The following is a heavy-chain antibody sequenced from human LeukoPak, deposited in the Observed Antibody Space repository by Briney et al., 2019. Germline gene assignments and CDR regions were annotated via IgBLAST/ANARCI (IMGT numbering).Heavy chain of an antibody. J-gene: IGHJ5*02. CDR2: IIPIFGTA. D-gene: IGHD1-26*01. CDR3: ARDASGSYFDWFDP. CDR1: GGTFSSYA. Sequence: SVKVSCKASGGTFSSYAISWVRQAPGQGLEWMGGIIPIFGTANYAQEFQGRVTITADESTSTAYMELSSLRSEDTAVYYCARDASGSYFDWFDPWGQGTLVTVSS. V-gene: IGHV1-69*13.